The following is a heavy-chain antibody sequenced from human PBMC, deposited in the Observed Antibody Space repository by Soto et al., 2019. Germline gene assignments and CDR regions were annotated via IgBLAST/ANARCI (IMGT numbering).Heavy chain of an antibody. CDR1: GFTFSSYA. J-gene: IGHJ4*02. CDR2: ISSSGRST. Sequence: EVQLVESGGALVQPGGSLRRSCAASGFTFSSYAMHWVRQAPGKGLEYVSAISSSGRSTYYANSVKSKFTISRDNSKNTRYLQMDSLRPEDMSVYDCAREHSSSWLPCDYWGQGTLVTVSS. V-gene: IGHV3-64*01. CDR3: AREHSSSWLPCDY. D-gene: IGHD6-13*01.